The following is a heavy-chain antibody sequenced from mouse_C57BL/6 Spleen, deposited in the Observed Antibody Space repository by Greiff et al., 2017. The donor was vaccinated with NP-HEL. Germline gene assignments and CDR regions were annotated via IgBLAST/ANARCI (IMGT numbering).Heavy chain of an antibody. CDR2: IDPSDSET. CDR1: GYTFTSYW. D-gene: IGHD2-2*01. J-gene: IGHJ2*01. CDR3: ARGGYPYY. Sequence: QVQLKQPGAELVRPGSSVKLSCKASGYTFTSYWMQWVKQRPIQGLEWIGNIDPSDSETHYNQKFKDKATLTVDKSSSTAYMQLSSLTSEDSAVYYCARGGYPYYWGQGTTLTVSS. V-gene: IGHV1-52*01.